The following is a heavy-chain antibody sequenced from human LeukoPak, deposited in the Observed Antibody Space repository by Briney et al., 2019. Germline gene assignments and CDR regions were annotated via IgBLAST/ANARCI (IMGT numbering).Heavy chain of an antibody. CDR1: GYTFTSYG. Sequence: GASVKVSFKASGYTFTSYGISWVRQAPGQGLEWMGWISAYNGNTNYAQKLQGRVTMTTDTSTSTAYMELRSLRSDDTAVYYCARESSYYYGSGFDPWGQGTLVTVSS. J-gene: IGHJ5*02. CDR3: ARESSYYYGSGFDP. CDR2: ISAYNGNT. D-gene: IGHD3-10*01. V-gene: IGHV1-18*01.